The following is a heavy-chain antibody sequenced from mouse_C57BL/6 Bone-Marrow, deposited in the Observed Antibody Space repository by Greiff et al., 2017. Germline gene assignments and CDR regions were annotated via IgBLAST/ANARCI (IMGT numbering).Heavy chain of an antibody. CDR1: GYAFSSSW. CDR2: IYPGDGDT. D-gene: IGHD2-10*02. V-gene: IGHV1-82*01. J-gene: IGHJ1*03. Sequence: QVQLQQSGPELVKPGASVKISCKASGYAFSSSWMNWVKQRPGKGLEWIGRIYPGDGDTNYNGKFKGKATLTADKSSSTAYMQRSSLTSEDSAVYFCARRGYGNLRDWYFDVWGTGTTVTVSS. CDR3: ARRGYGNLRDWYFDV.